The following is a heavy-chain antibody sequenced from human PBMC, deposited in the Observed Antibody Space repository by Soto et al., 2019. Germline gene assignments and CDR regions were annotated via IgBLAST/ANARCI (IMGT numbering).Heavy chain of an antibody. CDR3: ARVSSGWYYCDY. CDR2: IYSGGST. V-gene: IGHV3-66*01. J-gene: IGHJ4*02. D-gene: IGHD6-19*01. Sequence: EVQLVESGGGLVQPGGSLRLSCAASGFTVSSNYMSWVRQAPGKGLEWVSVIYSGGSTYYADSVKGRFTISRDNSKNTLYLQMNSLRAEDTAVYYCARVSSGWYYCDYWGQGTLVTVSS. CDR1: GFTVSSNY.